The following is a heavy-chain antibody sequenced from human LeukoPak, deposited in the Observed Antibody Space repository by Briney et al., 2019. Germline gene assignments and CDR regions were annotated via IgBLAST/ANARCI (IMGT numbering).Heavy chain of an antibody. D-gene: IGHD2-8*02. Sequence: GGSLRLSCAASGFTFSSYDMNWVRQPTGKGLEWVSRIGTAGDTNYAGSVKGRFTISRENAKKSFYLQMNSLRAADTAVYYCARGLPGGFDIWGQGTVVTVSS. V-gene: IGHV3-13*01. J-gene: IGHJ3*02. CDR2: IGTAGDT. CDR1: GFTFSSYD. CDR3: ARGLPGGFDI.